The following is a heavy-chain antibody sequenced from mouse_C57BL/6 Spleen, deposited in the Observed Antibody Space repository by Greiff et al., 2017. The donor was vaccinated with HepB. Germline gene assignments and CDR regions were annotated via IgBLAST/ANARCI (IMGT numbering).Heavy chain of an antibody. V-gene: IGHV1-50*01. CDR2: IDPSDSYT. D-gene: IGHD2-1*01. Sequence: VQLQQSGAELVKPGASVKLSCKASGYTFTSYWMQWVKQRPGQGLEWIGEIDPSDSYTNYNQKFKGKATLTVDTSSSTAYMQLSSLTSEDSAVYYWAPYGNYEGVFAYWGQGTLVTVSA. CDR3: APYGNYEGVFAY. J-gene: IGHJ3*01. CDR1: GYTFTSYW.